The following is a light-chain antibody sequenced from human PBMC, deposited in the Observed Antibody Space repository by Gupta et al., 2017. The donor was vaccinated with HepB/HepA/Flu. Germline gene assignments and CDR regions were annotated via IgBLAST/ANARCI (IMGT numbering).Light chain of an antibody. CDR1: QSITTY. CDR2: AAS. V-gene: IGKV1-39*01. CDR3: QQSDGTPYT. J-gene: IGKJ2*01. Sequence: DIQMTQSPSSLSASVGDRVTIPCRASQSITTYLNWYQQKPGTAPKLLIYAASSLESGVPSRFSGSGSGTEFTLTISRLQPEDFAIYYCQQSDGTPYTFGQGTKMEIK.